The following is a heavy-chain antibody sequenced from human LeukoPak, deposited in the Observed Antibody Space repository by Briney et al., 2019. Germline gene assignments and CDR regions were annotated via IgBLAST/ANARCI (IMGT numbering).Heavy chain of an antibody. CDR2: IRYDGSNK. J-gene: IGHJ6*02. CDR1: GFTVSSNY. CDR3: AKDRSDNSSWYCMDV. D-gene: IGHD6-13*01. Sequence: GGSLRLSCAASGFTVSSNYMSWVRQAPGKGLEWVAFIRYDGSNKYYADSVKGRFTISRDNSKNTLYLQMNSLRAEDTAVYYCAKDRSDNSSWYCMDVWGQGTTVTVSS. V-gene: IGHV3-30*02.